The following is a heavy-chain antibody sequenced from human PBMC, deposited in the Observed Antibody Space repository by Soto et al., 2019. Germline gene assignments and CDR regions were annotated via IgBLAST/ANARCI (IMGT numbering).Heavy chain of an antibody. Sequence: GGSLRLSCAASGFTFSSYSMNWVRQAPGKRLEWVSSISSSSSYIYYADSVKGRFTISRDNAKNSLYLQMNSLRAEDTAVYYCARESILMVYEGPNYYYGMDVWGQGTTVTVSS. CDR3: ARESILMVYEGPNYYYGMDV. CDR2: ISSSSSYI. CDR1: GFTFSSYS. V-gene: IGHV3-21*01. J-gene: IGHJ6*02. D-gene: IGHD2-8*01.